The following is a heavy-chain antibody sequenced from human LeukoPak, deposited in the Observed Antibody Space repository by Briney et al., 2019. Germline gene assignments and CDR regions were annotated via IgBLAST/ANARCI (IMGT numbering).Heavy chain of an antibody. J-gene: IGHJ5*02. CDR1: GYTFTSYG. CDR3: ARGGGRPSWFDP. Sequence: ASVKVSCKASGYTFTSYGISWVRQAPGQGLEWMGWISAYNGNTNYAQKLQGRVTMTTDTSTSTAYLELSGLRSDDTAVFYFARGGGRPSWFDPWGRGTLVTVSS. V-gene: IGHV1-18*01. D-gene: IGHD4-23*01. CDR2: ISAYNGNT.